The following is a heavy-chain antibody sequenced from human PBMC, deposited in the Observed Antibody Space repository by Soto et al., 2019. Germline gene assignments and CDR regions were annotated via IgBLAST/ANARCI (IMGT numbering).Heavy chain of an antibody. Sequence: QVQLVESGGGVVQPGRSLRLSCAASGFTFSNYGMHWVRQAPGKGLEWVIVISYDGNVAYYADSVKGRFTISRDNSKNTLYLQMNSRRTEDTAMYYCAKEGPITNWYFDYWGQGTLVTVS. CDR3: AKEGPITNWYFDY. D-gene: IGHD1-1*01. J-gene: IGHJ4*02. V-gene: IGHV3-30*18. CDR2: ISYDGNVA. CDR1: GFTFSNYG.